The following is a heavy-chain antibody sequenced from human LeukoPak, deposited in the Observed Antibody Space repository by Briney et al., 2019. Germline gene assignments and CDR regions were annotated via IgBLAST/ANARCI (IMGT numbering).Heavy chain of an antibody. CDR2: IHYSGSS. D-gene: IGHD6-13*01. J-gene: IGHJ4*02. CDR1: GASISSSY. Sequence: PSETLSLTCTVSGASISSSYWSWIRQPPGKGLEWIGYIHYSGSSNCNPSLESRVTMSVDTSKNQFSLNLNSVTAADTAMYYCARAYSIAAVFDYWGQGTLVTVSS. V-gene: IGHV4-59*01. CDR3: ARAYSIAAVFDY.